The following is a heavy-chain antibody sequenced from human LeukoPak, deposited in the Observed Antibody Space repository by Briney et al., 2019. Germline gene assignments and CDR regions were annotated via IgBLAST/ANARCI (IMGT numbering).Heavy chain of an antibody. D-gene: IGHD1-26*01. V-gene: IGHV1-2*02. CDR2: INPNSGDT. Sequence: GASVKVSCKASGYTFTGYYMRWVRQAPGQGLEWMGWINPNSGDTNYAQKFQGRVTMTRDTSISTAYMELSRLRSDDTAVYYCARDSDIVGATTSYFQHWGQGTLVTVSS. CDR1: GYTFTGYY. CDR3: ARDSDIVGATTSYFQH. J-gene: IGHJ1*01.